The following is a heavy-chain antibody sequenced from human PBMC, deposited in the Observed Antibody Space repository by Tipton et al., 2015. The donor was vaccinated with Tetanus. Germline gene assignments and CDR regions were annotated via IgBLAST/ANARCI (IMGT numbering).Heavy chain of an antibody. CDR1: GVTVSGNY. D-gene: IGHD1-20*01. V-gene: IGHV3-53*01. CDR2: IYTGGSA. J-gene: IGHJ4*02. CDR3: AFRTNWRFSRGFDC. Sequence: SLRLSCAASGVTVSGNYMSWARQAPGKGLEWVSVIYTGGSADYTDSVKGRFTISRDNSNNSLSLQMNSLRIDDTAVYYCAFRTNWRFSRGFDCWGQGILVTVSS.